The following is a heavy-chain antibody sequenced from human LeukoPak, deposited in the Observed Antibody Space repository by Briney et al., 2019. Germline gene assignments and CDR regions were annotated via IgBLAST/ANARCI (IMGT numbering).Heavy chain of an antibody. V-gene: IGHV4-59*01. Sequence: SETLSLTCAVSGGSISGYYWSWIRQSPGRGLEYIGHIYSSGRTDYNPSLQSRVTISVDTSRNQFSLWLNSVTAADTAVYYCTRYCSGGSCYWGHYFDYWGQGTLVTVSS. D-gene: IGHD2-15*01. J-gene: IGHJ4*02. CDR1: GGSISGYY. CDR3: TRYCSGGSCYWGHYFDY. CDR2: IYSSGRT.